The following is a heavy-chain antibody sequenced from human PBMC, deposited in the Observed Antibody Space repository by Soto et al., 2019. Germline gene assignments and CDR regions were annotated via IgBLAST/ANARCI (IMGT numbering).Heavy chain of an antibody. D-gene: IGHD6-13*01. Sequence: SETLSLTCTVSGGSISSYYWSWIRQPPGKGLEWIGYIYYSGSTNYNPSLKSRVTISVDTSKNQFSLKLSSVTAADTAVYYCASSSSWYGTGRFFDYWGQGTLVTVSS. CDR2: IYYSGST. CDR3: ASSSSWYGTGRFFDY. V-gene: IGHV4-59*01. J-gene: IGHJ4*02. CDR1: GGSISSYY.